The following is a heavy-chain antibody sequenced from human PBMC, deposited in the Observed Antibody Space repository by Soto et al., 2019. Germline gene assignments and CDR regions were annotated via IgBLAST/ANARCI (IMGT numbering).Heavy chain of an antibody. Sequence: SETLSLTCIVSGGSVSGSNLWSWVRQPPGKGLEWIGEIYHSGSTTYNPSLKSRATISVDKSENQFSLRLKSVTAADTAVYYCASVGSDYDNSGYYLPWGPGTLVTVYS. CDR3: ASVGSDYDNSGYYLP. D-gene: IGHD3-22*01. V-gene: IGHV4-4*02. CDR1: GGSVSGSNL. CDR2: IYHSGST. J-gene: IGHJ5*02.